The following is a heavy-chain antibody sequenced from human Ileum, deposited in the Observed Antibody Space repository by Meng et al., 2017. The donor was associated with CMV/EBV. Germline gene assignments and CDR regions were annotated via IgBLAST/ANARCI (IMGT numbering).Heavy chain of an antibody. Sequence: GGSLRLSCEGSGFTFNSYYMNWVRQAPGKGLEWVASISSSSSYLRYGDSVKGRFTISRDNAANSVFLQMNSLRLDDTAMDYCARDDFDYQKNCDHWGQGTQVTVSS. CDR2: ISSSSSYL. V-gene: IGHV3-21*06. CDR1: GFTFNSYY. D-gene: IGHD3-9*01. J-gene: IGHJ4*02. CDR3: ARDDFDYQKNCDH.